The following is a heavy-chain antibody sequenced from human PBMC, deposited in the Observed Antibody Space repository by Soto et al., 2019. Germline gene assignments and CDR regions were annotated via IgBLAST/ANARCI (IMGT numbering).Heavy chain of an antibody. CDR1: GGAISGYY. J-gene: IGHJ5*02. CDR2: IYSSGGT. Sequence: SETLSLTCTVSGGAISGYYWTWIRQSAGKGLEWIGRIYSSGGTKYNPSLQSRVTMSLDTSKNQFSLRLTSVTAADTAVYYCARGQRFSDSFDPWGQGTLVTVSS. D-gene: IGHD3-3*01. CDR3: ARGQRFSDSFDP. V-gene: IGHV4-4*07.